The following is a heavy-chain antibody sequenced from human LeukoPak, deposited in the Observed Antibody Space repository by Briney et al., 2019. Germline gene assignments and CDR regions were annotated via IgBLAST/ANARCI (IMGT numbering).Heavy chain of an antibody. D-gene: IGHD5-24*01. CDR3: TRDRRDGYNYVDL. Sequence: ASVKVSCKASGYSFTGYYMHWVRQAPGQGLEWIGRIDPKSGDTDLAQKLQGRVTVTRDTSITTAYMELSRLTSDDTAVYYCTRDRRDGYNYVDLWGQGTLVTVSS. CDR2: IDPKSGDT. CDR1: GYSFTGYY. J-gene: IGHJ5*02. V-gene: IGHV1-2*06.